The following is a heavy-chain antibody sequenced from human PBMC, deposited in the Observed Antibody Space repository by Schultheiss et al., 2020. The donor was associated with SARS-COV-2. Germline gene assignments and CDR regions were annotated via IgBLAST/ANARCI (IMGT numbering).Heavy chain of an antibody. CDR1: GGSISSGSYY. CDR2: IYTSGST. J-gene: IGHJ6*02. Sequence: SETLSLTCTVSGGSISSGSYYWSWIRQPAGKGLEWIGRIYTSGSTNYNPSLKSRVTMSVDTSKNQFSLKLSSVTAADTAVYYCARDRTLHGDYVPYYYGMDVWGQGTTVTVSS. CDR3: ARDRTLHGDYVPYYYGMDV. D-gene: IGHD4-17*01. V-gene: IGHV4-61*02.